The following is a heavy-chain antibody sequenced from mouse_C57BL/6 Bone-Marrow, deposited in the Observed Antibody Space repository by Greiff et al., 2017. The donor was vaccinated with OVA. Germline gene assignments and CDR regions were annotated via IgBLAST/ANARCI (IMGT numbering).Heavy chain of an antibody. CDR2: IYPRSGNT. J-gene: IGHJ3*01. CDR1: GYTFTSYG. CDR3: ARCYGPPWFAY. Sequence: VMLVESGAELARPGASVKLSCKASGYTFTSYGISWVKQRTGQGLEWIGEIYPRSGNTYYNEKFKGKATLTADKSSSTAYMELRSLTSEDSAVYFCARCYGPPWFAYWGQGTLVTVSA. D-gene: IGHD1-1*02. V-gene: IGHV1-81*01.